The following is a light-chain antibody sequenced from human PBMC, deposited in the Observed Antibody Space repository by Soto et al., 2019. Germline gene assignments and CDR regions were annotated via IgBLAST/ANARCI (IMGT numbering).Light chain of an antibody. CDR3: QQSYNTPPYT. Sequence: DIQMTQSPSSLSAYVGDRVTITCRASQSISRSLNWYQQKPGKAPELLIYAASILQSGVPSRFSGSGSGTDFTLTISSLQPEDFAIYYCQQSYNTPPYTFGQGTKLEI. CDR2: AAS. CDR1: QSISRS. V-gene: IGKV1-39*01. J-gene: IGKJ2*01.